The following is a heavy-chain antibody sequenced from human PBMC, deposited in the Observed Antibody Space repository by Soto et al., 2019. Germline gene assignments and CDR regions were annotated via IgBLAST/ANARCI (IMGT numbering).Heavy chain of an antibody. V-gene: IGHV4-30-4*01. CDR3: ARDPRFGSSSSNGDY. J-gene: IGHJ4*02. CDR1: GDSISSGDYY. Sequence: SETLSLTCTVSGDSISSGDYYWSWTRQPPGKGLEWIGDIHYSGTTHYNPSLKSRATISVDTSRNQFSLKLRSVTAADTAVYYCARDPRFGSSSSNGDYWGQGILVTVSS. D-gene: IGHD6-6*01. CDR2: IHYSGTT.